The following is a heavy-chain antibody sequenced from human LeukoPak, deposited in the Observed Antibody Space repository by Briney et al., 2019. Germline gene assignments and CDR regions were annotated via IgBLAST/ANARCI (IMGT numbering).Heavy chain of an antibody. Sequence: GGSLRLSCAASGFTFSSYGMHWVRQAPGKGLEWVAVIWYDGSNKYYADSVKGRFTISRDNSKNTLYLQMNSLRAEDTAVYYCARDFYSSGWYPFFDCWGQGTLVTVSS. CDR2: IWYDGSNK. J-gene: IGHJ4*02. D-gene: IGHD6-19*01. CDR1: GFTFSSYG. V-gene: IGHV3-33*01. CDR3: ARDFYSSGWYPFFDC.